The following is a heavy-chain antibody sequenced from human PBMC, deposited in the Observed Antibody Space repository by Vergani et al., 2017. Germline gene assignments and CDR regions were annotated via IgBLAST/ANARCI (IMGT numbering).Heavy chain of an antibody. Sequence: QVQLVESGGGVVQPGTSLRLSCEASGFKFSQFGMHWVRQGPGKGLEWVAFISYDGSKTQYADSEMGRVTISRDNSKNTVGLEMSSLRVDDTATYYCARDVWDCSGISCFLRAGEFYYMDVCGQGTTVTVSS. J-gene: IGHJ6*03. CDR1: GFKFSQFG. CDR2: ISYDGSKT. V-gene: IGHV3-33*05. CDR3: ARDVWDCSGISCFLRAGEFYYMDV. D-gene: IGHD3-16*01.